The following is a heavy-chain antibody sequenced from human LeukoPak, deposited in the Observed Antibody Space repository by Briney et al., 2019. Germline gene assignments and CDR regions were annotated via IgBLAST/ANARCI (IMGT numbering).Heavy chain of an antibody. V-gene: IGHV3-23*01. CDR3: AKVMSGGRYYYFDY. D-gene: IGHD3-10*01. J-gene: IGHJ4*02. CDR1: GFTFSSYV. Sequence: GGSLRLSCAASGFTFSSYVMSWVRQAPGKGLERVSGISGSGGSTDYADSVKGRFTISRDNSKNTLYLQMNSLRVEDTAVYYCAKVMSGGRYYYFDYWGQGTLVTVSS. CDR2: ISGSGGST.